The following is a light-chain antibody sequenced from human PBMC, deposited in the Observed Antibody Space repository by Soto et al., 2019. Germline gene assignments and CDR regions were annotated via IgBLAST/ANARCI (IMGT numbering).Light chain of an antibody. J-gene: IGKJ1*01. V-gene: IGKV3-15*01. CDR1: QTVSIN. CDR2: GAS. CDR3: QQYNNWPRT. Sequence: EIVMTQSPATLSVSPGERATLSCRASQTVSINFAWYQQKPGQAPRLLIYGASTRATGIPARFSGSGSGTEFTLTITSMQSEVFAVYYCQQYNNWPRTFGQGTKVEIK.